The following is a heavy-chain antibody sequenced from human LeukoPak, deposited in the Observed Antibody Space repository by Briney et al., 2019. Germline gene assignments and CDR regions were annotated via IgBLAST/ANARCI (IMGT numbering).Heavy chain of an antibody. CDR2: IYHSGST. V-gene: IGHV4-4*02. D-gene: IGHD2-15*01. Sequence: SGTLSLTCAVSSGSISSSNWWSWVRQPPGKGLECIGEIYHSGSTNYNPSLKSRVTISVDKSKNQFSLKLSSVTAADTAVYYCARVGGANLGPFVNWGQRTLVTVSS. CDR1: SGSISSSNW. J-gene: IGHJ4*02. CDR3: ARVGGANLGPFVN.